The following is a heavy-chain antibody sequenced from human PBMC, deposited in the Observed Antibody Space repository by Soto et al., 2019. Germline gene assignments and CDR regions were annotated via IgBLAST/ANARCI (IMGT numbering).Heavy chain of an antibody. CDR3: ARAPMTTVTTFRGYYGMDV. D-gene: IGHD4-17*01. V-gene: IGHV3-48*02. J-gene: IGHJ6*02. CDR1: GFTFSSYS. Sequence: EVQLVESGGGLVQPGGSLRLSCAASGFTFSSYSMNWVRQAPGKGLEWVSYISSSSSTIYYADSVKGRFTISRDNAKNSLYLQMNSLRDEDTAVYYCARAPMTTVTTFRGYYGMDVWGQETTVTVSS. CDR2: ISSSSSTI.